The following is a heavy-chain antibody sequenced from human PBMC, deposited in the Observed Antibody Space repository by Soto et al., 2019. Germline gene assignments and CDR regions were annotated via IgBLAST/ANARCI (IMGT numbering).Heavy chain of an antibody. CDR1: GFIFSAYW. CDR2: INGDGTT. J-gene: IGHJ4*02. D-gene: IGHD6-25*01. Sequence: EVQLVESGGGLVQPGGSLRLSCAASGFIFSAYWMHWVRQAPGQGLVWVARINGDGTTTYVDSVKGRFTISRDNAKNMMYLQRKSLIVDDTAMYYCGRGSGPRGRPYWGQGISVTVSS. V-gene: IGHV3-74*01. CDR3: GRGSGPRGRPY.